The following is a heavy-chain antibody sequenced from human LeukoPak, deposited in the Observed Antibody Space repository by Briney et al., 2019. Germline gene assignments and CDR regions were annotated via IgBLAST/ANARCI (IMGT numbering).Heavy chain of an antibody. Sequence: SETLSLTCAVSGGSISSGGYSWSWIRQPPGKGLEWIGYIYHSGSTYDNPSLKSRVTISVDRSKNQFSLKLSSVAAADTAVYYCASRYYDFSYGMDVWGQGTTVTVSS. V-gene: IGHV4-30-2*01. CDR1: GGSISSGGYS. D-gene: IGHD3-3*01. CDR3: ASRYYDFSYGMDV. J-gene: IGHJ6*02. CDR2: IYHSGST.